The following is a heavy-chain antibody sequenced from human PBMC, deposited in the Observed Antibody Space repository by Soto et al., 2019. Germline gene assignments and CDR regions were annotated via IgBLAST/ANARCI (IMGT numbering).Heavy chain of an antibody. CDR2: TYYRSKWYN. V-gene: IGHV6-1*01. J-gene: IGHJ5*02. CDR3: ARAYYYGSGSHPRFEP. Sequence: SHTLSLTCAISGDSVSSNSAAWNLIRQSPSRGLEWLGRTYYRSKWYNDYAVSVKSRITINPDTSKNQLSLQLNSVTPEDTAVYYCARAYYYGSGSHPRFEPWGQGTLVTVS. D-gene: IGHD3-10*01. CDR1: GDSVSSNSAA.